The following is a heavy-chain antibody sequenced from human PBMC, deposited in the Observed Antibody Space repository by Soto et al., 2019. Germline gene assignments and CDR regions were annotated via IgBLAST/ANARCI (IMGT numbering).Heavy chain of an antibody. CDR3: ARQPPFYDSSGYPVHWFDP. D-gene: IGHD3-22*01. J-gene: IGHJ5*02. Sequence: SETLSLTCTVSGGSISSYYWSWIRQPAGKGLEWIGRIYTSGSTNYSPSLKSRVTISVDTSKNQFSLKLSSVTAADTAVYYCARQPPFYDSSGYPVHWFDPWGQGTLVTVSS. CDR2: IYTSGST. V-gene: IGHV4-4*07. CDR1: GGSISSYY.